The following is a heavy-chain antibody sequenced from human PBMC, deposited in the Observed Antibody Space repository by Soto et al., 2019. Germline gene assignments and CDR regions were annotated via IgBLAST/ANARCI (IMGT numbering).Heavy chain of an antibody. CDR1: GFTFSDNL. Sequence: QVQLVQSGAELKKPGASVNISCTASGFTFSDNLINWVRQAPGQGLEWMGWLSPDTGNTRYSETFQGRVTVSRHSSANIAYLELSDLENEDTALYFCARGRNSAAPRANDACDVWGQGTLITVSS. CDR2: LSPDTGNT. CDR3: ARGRNSAAPRANDACDV. V-gene: IGHV1-3*01. D-gene: IGHD1-1*01. J-gene: IGHJ3*01.